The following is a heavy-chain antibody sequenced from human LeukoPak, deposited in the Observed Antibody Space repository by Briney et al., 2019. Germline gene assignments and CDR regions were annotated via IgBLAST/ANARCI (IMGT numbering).Heavy chain of an antibody. CDR1: GFTFSTYA. D-gene: IGHD1-1*01. J-gene: IGHJ4*02. V-gene: IGHV3-23*01. CDR2: VSGSGDNT. Sequence: GGYLRLSCTASGFTFSTYAMSWVRQAPGKGLEWVSSVSGSGDNTHHADSVKGRFTISRDNSKNTLYLQMESLRAEDTAVYYCARSATLGPTAADHGYWGQGILVTVSS. CDR3: ARSATLGPTAADHGY.